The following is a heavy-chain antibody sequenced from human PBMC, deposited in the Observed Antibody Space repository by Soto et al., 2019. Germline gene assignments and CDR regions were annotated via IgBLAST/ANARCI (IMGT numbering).Heavy chain of an antibody. CDR1: GFTFNTYS. CDR2: IWYDGTQK. CDR3: ARAGGTTVTGLWHFDS. J-gene: IGHJ4*02. D-gene: IGHD4-17*01. V-gene: IGHV3-33*01. Sequence: QVQLEESGGGVVQPGRSLRLSCAASGFTFNTYSMHWVRQPPGKGLAWLAAIWYDGTQKDYADSVKGRFIISRDNSKKTLYLEMNSLRAEDTAVYYCARAGGTTVTGLWHFDSWGKVPLVNVSS.